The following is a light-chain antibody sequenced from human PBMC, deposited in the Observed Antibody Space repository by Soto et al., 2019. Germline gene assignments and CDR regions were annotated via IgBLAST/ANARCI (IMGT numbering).Light chain of an antibody. J-gene: IGLJ3*02. CDR3: QSYDSTLSGWV. Sequence: QAVVTQPPSVSGAPGQRVAISCTGSSSNIGAGSNVHWYQQLPGTAPKLLIYANALRPSGVPDRFSGSKSGTSASLAITGLQAEDEADYFCQSYDSTLSGWVFGGGTKVTVL. CDR2: ANA. V-gene: IGLV1-40*01. CDR1: SSNIGAGSN.